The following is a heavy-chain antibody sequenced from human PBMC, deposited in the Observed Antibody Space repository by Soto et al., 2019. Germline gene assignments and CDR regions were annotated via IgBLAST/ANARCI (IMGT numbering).Heavy chain of an antibody. CDR3: ARYSSGWYALGWVY. V-gene: IGHV2-5*02. Sequence: QITLKESGPTLVKPTQTLTLTCTFSGFSLGTSGVGVGWIRQPPGKALEWLALIYWDDDKRYSPSLKSRLTITKDTSKNQVVLTMTNMDPVDTATYYCARYSSGWYALGWVYWGQGTLVTVSS. J-gene: IGHJ4*02. CDR1: GFSLGTSGVG. D-gene: IGHD6-19*01. CDR2: IYWDDDK.